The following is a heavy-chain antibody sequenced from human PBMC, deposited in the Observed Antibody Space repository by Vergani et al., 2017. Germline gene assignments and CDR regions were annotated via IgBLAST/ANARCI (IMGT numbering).Heavy chain of an antibody. CDR3: ARDRIAVAGTSYYYYYGMDV. D-gene: IGHD6-19*01. CDR1: GFTFSSYG. CDR2: IWYDGSNK. J-gene: IGHJ6*02. V-gene: IGHV3-33*01. Sequence: QVQLVESGGGVVQPGRSLRLSCAASGFTFSSYGMHWVRQAPGKGLEWVAVIWYDGSNKYYADSVKGRFTISRDNSKNPLYLQMNSLRAEDTAVYYCARDRIAVAGTSYYYYYGMDVWGQGTTVTVSS.